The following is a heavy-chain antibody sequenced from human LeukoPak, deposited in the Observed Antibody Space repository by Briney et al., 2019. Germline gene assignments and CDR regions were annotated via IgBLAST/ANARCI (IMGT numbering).Heavy chain of an antibody. CDR2: IYSSGNT. CDR1: GGSISSDY. Sequence: PSETLSLTCTVSGGSISSDYWSCIRQPAGKGLEWIGRIYSSGNTNYNPPLESRVPKSLNTSKNQFSLRPGSATAADTAGYFCARGRGYCDSCTNRFDAWGQGSQVTVSS. V-gene: IGHV4-4*07. D-gene: IGHD3-22*01. J-gene: IGHJ5*02. CDR3: ARGRGYCDSCTNRFDA.